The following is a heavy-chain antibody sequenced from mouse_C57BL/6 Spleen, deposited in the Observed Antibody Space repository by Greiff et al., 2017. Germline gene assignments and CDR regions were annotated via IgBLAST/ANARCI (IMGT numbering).Heavy chain of an antibody. CDR2: INPNNGGT. V-gene: IGHV1-22*01. CDR3: AIQRRLQAWFAY. Sequence: EVQLQQSGPELVKPGASVKMSCKASGYTFTDYNMHWVKQSHGKSLEWIGYINPNNGGTSYNQKFKGKATLTGNKSSSTVYMELRSLTSEDSAVYYCAIQRRLQAWFAYWGQGTLVTVSA. CDR1: GYTFTDYN. J-gene: IGHJ3*01. D-gene: IGHD3-2*02.